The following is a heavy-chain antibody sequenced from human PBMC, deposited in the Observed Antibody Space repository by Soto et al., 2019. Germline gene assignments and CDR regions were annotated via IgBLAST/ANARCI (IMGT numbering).Heavy chain of an antibody. CDR2: IILPFGTP. Sequence: QVRLVQSGAEVKKPGSSVKVSCKASGGTFSNHAINWVRQAPGQGPEWMGVIILPFGTPNYSQKFQGRVTITEDEAMTTAYMELKGLRSEDTAVYYCARGADYAGYIDYWGQGSLVTVSS. D-gene: IGHD4-17*01. J-gene: IGHJ4*02. CDR1: GGTFSNHA. V-gene: IGHV1-69*13. CDR3: ARGADYAGYIDY.